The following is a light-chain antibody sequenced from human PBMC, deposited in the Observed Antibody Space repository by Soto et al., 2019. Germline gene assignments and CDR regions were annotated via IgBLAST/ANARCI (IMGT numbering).Light chain of an antibody. CDR1: QSLVDSDGNTY. J-gene: IGKJ1*01. CDR2: EVS. V-gene: IGKV2-30*01. CDR3: MQGTHWPWT. Sequence: DVDMTQSPLSLPVTLGQPASISCRSSQSLVDSDGNTYLNWFQQRPGQSPRRLIYEVSNRESGVPDRFSGSGSGTDFTLKISRVEAEDVGVYYCMQGTHWPWTFGQGTKVEIK.